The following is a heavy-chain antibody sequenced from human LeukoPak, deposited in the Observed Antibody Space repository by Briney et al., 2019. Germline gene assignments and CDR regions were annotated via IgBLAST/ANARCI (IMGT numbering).Heavy chain of an antibody. CDR1: GYTFTSYD. Sequence: ASVKVSCKASGYTFTSYDINWVRQATGQGLEWMGWMNPNSGNTGYAQKFRGRVTMTRNTSISTAYMELSSLRSEDTAVYYCARVLPKYYYDSSGYSYWFDPWGQGTLVTVSS. D-gene: IGHD3-22*01. CDR2: MNPNSGNT. CDR3: ARVLPKYYYDSSGYSYWFDP. J-gene: IGHJ5*02. V-gene: IGHV1-8*01.